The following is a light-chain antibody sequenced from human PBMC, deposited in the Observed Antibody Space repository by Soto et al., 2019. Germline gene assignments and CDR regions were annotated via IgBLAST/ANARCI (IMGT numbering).Light chain of an antibody. CDR2: GAS. Sequence: EIVLTQSPGTLSLSPGERATLSCRASQSVSSSYLAWYQQKPGQAPRLLIYGASSRATGIPDRFSGSGSGTDFTIKISSMDPDYLEVYYCQQYGSSPRTFSQGTKVDIK. J-gene: IGKJ1*01. CDR1: QSVSSSY. CDR3: QQYGSSPRT. V-gene: IGKV3-20*01.